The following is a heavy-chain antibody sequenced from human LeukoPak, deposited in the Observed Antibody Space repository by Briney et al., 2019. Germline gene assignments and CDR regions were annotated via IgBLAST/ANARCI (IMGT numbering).Heavy chain of an antibody. Sequence: GGSLRLSCAASGFTFSSNAMSWVRQAPGKGLEWVSAISGGGAGTYYADSVKGRFTISRDNSKNTLYLQMYSLRAEDTAVYYCARLPAAINGYFDPWGQGTLVTVSS. D-gene: IGHD2-2*01. CDR2: ISGGGAGT. V-gene: IGHV3-23*01. CDR1: GFTFSSNA. J-gene: IGHJ5*02. CDR3: ARLPAAINGYFDP.